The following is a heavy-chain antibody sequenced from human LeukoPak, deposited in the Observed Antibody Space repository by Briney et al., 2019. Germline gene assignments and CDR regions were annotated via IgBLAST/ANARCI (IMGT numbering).Heavy chain of an antibody. Sequence: GGSLRLSCAASGFTFSSDSMNWVRQAPGKGLEWVSYVSSSSSTIYYADSVKGRFTISRDNAKNSLYLQMNSLIAEDTAVYYCARAFTGDVDAFDIWGQGTMVTVSS. V-gene: IGHV3-48*01. CDR1: GFTFSSDS. CDR3: ARAFTGDVDAFDI. CDR2: VSSSSSTI. D-gene: IGHD3-10*01. J-gene: IGHJ3*02.